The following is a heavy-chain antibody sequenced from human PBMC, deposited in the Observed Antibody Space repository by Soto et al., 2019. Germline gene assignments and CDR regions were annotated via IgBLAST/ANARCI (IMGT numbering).Heavy chain of an antibody. Sequence: GESLKISCKGSGYSFTSYWIGCVRQMPGKGLEWMGIIYPGDFDTSYSASFQGQVTISADKSISTAYLQSSSPKASDTPMVSFASASSSSSYDYDYCGQGNLIIVSS. V-gene: IGHV5-51*01. CDR3: ASASSSSSYDYDY. D-gene: IGHD6-13*01. J-gene: IGHJ4*02. CDR1: GYSFTSYW. CDR2: IYPGDFDT.